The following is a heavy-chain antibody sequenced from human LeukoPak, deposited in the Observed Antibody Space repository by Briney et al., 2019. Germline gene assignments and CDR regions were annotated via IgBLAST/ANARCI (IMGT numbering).Heavy chain of an antibody. D-gene: IGHD1-1*01. J-gene: IGHJ6*02. Sequence: ASVTVSCKASGYTFTSYYMHWVRQAPGQGLEWMGIINPSGGSTSYAQKFQGRVTMTRDTSTSTVYMELSSLRSEDTAVYYCARDQLSYYYYYGMDVWGQGTTVTVSS. V-gene: IGHV1-46*01. CDR2: INPSGGST. CDR1: GYTFTSYY. CDR3: ARDQLSYYYYYGMDV.